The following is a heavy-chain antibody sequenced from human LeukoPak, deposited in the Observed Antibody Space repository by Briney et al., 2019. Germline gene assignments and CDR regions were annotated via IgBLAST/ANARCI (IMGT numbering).Heavy chain of an antibody. J-gene: IGHJ4*02. CDR3: ARLNYYGSGSLYYFDY. Sequence: GESLKISCKGSGYSFTSYWIGWVRQMPGKGLEWMGIIYPGDSDTRYSPSFQGQVTISADKSISTAYLQWSSLKASDTAMYYCARLNYYGSGSLYYFDYWGQGTLVTVSS. D-gene: IGHD3-10*01. V-gene: IGHV5-51*01. CDR2: IYPGDSDT. CDR1: GYSFTSYW.